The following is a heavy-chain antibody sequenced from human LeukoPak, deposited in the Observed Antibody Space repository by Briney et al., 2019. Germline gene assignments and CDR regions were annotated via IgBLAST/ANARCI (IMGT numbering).Heavy chain of an antibody. Sequence: GRSLRLSCAASGFTFNSYAMSWVRQAPGKGLEWVPAISGSGGSTYYVDSVKGRFTISRDNSKNTLYLQMNSLRAEDTAVYYCAKTTIFGVVIIDYYYYMDVWGKGTTVTVSS. V-gene: IGHV3-23*01. CDR2: ISGSGGST. D-gene: IGHD3-3*01. CDR3: AKTTIFGVVIIDYYYYMDV. CDR1: GFTFNSYA. J-gene: IGHJ6*03.